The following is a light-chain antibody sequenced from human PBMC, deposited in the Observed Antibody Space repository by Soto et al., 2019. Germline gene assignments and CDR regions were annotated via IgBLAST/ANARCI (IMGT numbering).Light chain of an antibody. Sequence: QSVVTQPPSVSAAPGQKVTVSCSGSNSSIGSNSVSWYQQLPGTAPKLLIYDNDKRPSEIPDRFSGSRSGTSATLGIAGLQTWDEADYYCGTWDSSLDAGVFGGGTKVTVL. J-gene: IGLJ2*01. CDR2: DND. V-gene: IGLV1-51*01. CDR3: GTWDSSLDAGV. CDR1: NSSIGSNS.